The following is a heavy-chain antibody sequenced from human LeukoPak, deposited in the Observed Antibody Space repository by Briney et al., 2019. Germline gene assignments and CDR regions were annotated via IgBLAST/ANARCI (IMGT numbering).Heavy chain of an antibody. V-gene: IGHV4-39*01. J-gene: IGHJ4*02. CDR2: IYYSGDS. CDR3: ARHENIIMVPTAHAFDY. Sequence: PSETLSLTCTVSGGSISSSNYYWGWIRQPPGKGLEWIGTIYYSGDSYYNPSLKSRASISVDTSKNRFSLNVSSVTAADTAVYFCARHENIIMVPTAHAFDYWGQGALVTVSS. D-gene: IGHD2-2*01. CDR1: GGSISSSNYY.